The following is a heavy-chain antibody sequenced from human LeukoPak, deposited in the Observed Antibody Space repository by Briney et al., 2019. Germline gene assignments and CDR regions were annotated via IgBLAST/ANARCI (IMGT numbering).Heavy chain of an antibody. V-gene: IGHV3-23*01. Sequence: GGSLRLSCAASGFTFSSYAMSWVRQAPGKGLEWVSAISGSGGSTYYADSVKGRFTISRDNSKNTLYLQMNSLRAEDTAVYYCAKDLHPQKIAVAGFDYWGQGTLVTVSS. J-gene: IGHJ4*02. CDR1: GFTFSSYA. D-gene: IGHD6-19*01. CDR3: AKDLHPQKIAVAGFDY. CDR2: ISGSGGST.